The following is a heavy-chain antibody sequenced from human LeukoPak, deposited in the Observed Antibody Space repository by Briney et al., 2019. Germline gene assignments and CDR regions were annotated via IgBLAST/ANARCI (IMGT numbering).Heavy chain of an antibody. CDR3: ARESDVEMATISLDY. CDR2: IIPIFGTA. J-gene: IGHJ4*02. V-gene: IGHV1-69*01. D-gene: IGHD5-24*01. CDR1: GGTFSSYA. Sequence: GSSVKVSCKASGGTFSSYAISWVRQAPGQGLEWMGGIIPIFGTANYAQKFQGRVTITADESTSTAYMELSSLRSEDKAVYYCARESDVEMATISLDYWGQGTLVTVSS.